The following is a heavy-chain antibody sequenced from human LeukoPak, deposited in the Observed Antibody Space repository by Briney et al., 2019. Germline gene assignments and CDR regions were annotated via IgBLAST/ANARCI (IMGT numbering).Heavy chain of an antibody. J-gene: IGHJ6*02. CDR3: ARHPEHYDILTGYYNYYGMDV. CDR2: IYYSGST. CDR1: GGSISSYY. V-gene: IGHV4-59*08. Sequence: SETLSLTCTVSGGSISSYYWSWIRQPPGKGLEWLGYIYYSGSTNYNPSLKSRVTISVDTSKNQFSLKLSSVTAADTAVYYCARHPEHYDILTGYYNYYGMDVWGQGTTVTVSS. D-gene: IGHD3-9*01.